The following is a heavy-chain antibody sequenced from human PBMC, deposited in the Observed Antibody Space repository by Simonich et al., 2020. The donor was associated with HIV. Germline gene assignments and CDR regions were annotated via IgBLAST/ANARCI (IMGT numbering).Heavy chain of an antibody. CDR1: GGSFSGYY. V-gene: IGHV4-34*01. CDR3: ARVIFVTSAGFDY. J-gene: IGHJ4*02. D-gene: IGHD3-3*02. Sequence: QVHLQQWGAGLLKPSETLSLTCAVYGGSFSGYYWNWIRQPPGKGLEWIGEINHSGTTNYNPALKSRVTISRDTSKNQFSLKLSSVTAADTAIYYCARVIFVTSAGFDYCGQGTLVTVSS. CDR2: INHSGTT.